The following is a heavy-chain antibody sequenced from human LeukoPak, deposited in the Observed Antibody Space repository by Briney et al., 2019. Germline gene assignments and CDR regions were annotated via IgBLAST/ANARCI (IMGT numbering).Heavy chain of an antibody. V-gene: IGHV4-59*01. CDR2: MYYSESA. Sequence: SETLSLTCTVSGGSISNNFWTWIRQPPGKGLECIGFMYYSESASYNPSLNSRVTVSVDKSKNQISLKLTSVTAADTAVYYCARSTEGWFDPWGQGTLVTVSS. CDR1: GGSISNNF. J-gene: IGHJ5*02. CDR3: ARSTEGWFDP.